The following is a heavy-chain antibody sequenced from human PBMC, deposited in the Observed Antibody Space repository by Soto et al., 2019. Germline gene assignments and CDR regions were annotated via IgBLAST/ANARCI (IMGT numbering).Heavy chain of an antibody. Sequence: QVQLVQSGAEVKKPGSSVKVSCKASGGTFSSYAISWVRQAPGQGLEWMGGIIPIFGTANYAQKFQGRVTITADESTSTAYMELSSLRSQDTAVYYCACQALHDYGDCAAVGVPVYYYYGMDVWGQGTTVTVSS. CDR3: ACQALHDYGDCAAVGVPVYYYYGMDV. V-gene: IGHV1-69*01. CDR1: GGTFSSYA. J-gene: IGHJ6*02. D-gene: IGHD4-17*01. CDR2: IIPIFGTA.